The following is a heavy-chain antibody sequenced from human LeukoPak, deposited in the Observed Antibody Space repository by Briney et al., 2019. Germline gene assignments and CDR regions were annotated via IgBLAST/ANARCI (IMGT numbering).Heavy chain of an antibody. CDR2: IRYDGSNK. CDR1: GFTFSSYG. Sequence: PGGSLRLSCAASGFTFSSYGMHWVRQAPGKGLEWVAFIRYDGSNKYYADSVKGRFTISRDNSKNTLYLQMNSLRAEDTAVYYCAKDQDVYSSGWYGVPFDYWGQGTLVTVSS. V-gene: IGHV3-30*02. CDR3: AKDQDVYSSGWYGVPFDY. J-gene: IGHJ4*02. D-gene: IGHD6-19*01.